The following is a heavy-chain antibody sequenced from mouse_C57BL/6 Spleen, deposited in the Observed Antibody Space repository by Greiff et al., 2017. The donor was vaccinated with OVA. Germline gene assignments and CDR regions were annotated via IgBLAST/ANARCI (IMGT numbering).Heavy chain of an antibody. V-gene: IGHV1-52*01. J-gene: IGHJ3*01. Sequence: VQLQQPGAELVRPGSSVKLSCKASGYTFTSYWMHWVKQRPIQGLEWIGNIDPSDSETHYNQKFKDKATLTVDKSSSTAYMQLSSLTSEDSAVYYCARSGGNYPFAYWGQGTLVTVSA. D-gene: IGHD2-1*01. CDR1: GYTFTSYW. CDR3: ARSGGNYPFAY. CDR2: IDPSDSET.